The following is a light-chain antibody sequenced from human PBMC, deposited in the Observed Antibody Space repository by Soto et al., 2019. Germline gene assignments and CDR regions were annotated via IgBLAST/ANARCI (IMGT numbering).Light chain of an antibody. CDR2: GAS. CDR3: QQYGSSPRT. CDR1: QSVSTH. V-gene: IGKV3-20*01. Sequence: EIVLTQSPATLSLSPGERATLSCRASQSVSTHLAWYQLKPGQAPRLFIYGASSRATGIPDRFSGSGSGTEFTLTIRRLEPDDFAVYYCQQYGSSPRTFGQGTKVDIK. J-gene: IGKJ1*01.